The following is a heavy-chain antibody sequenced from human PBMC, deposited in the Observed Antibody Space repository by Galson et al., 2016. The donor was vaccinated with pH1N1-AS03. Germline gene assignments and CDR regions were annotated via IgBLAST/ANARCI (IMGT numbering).Heavy chain of an antibody. CDR2: ISTYNGNT. D-gene: IGHD2-15*01. J-gene: IGHJ3*02. Sequence: SVKVSCKASDYTFGIGWVRQAPGQGLEWMGWISTYNGNTKYAQKFQGRVTMTTDTSTSTAYMELRNLRSDDTAVYYCGGGKSVAFDIWGQGTMVIVAS. CDR3: GGGKSVAFDI. CDR1: DYTFG. V-gene: IGHV1-18*01.